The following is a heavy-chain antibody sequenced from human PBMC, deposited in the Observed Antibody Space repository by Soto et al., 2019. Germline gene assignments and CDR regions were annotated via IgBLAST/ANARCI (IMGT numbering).Heavy chain of an antibody. V-gene: IGHV4-34*01. CDR3: ASILYCGGDCYSTLFDP. Sequence: SETLSLTCAVYGGSFSGYYWSWIRQPPGKGLEWIGEINHSGSTNYNPSLKSRVTISVDTSKNQFSLKLSSVTAADTAVYYCASILYCGGDCYSTLFDPWGQGSLVTGSS. J-gene: IGHJ5*02. CDR2: INHSGST. D-gene: IGHD2-21*02. CDR1: GGSFSGYY.